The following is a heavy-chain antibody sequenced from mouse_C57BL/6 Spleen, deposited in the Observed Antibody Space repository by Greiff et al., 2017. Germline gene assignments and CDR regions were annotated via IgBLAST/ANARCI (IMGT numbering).Heavy chain of an antibody. Sequence: VQLQQSGAELVKPGASVKISCKASGYAFSSYWMNWVKQRPGKGREWIGQVYPGDGDTNYNGKFKGKATLTADKSSSTAYMQVSSLTSEDSAVYFFAGYSWFAYWGQGTLVTVSA. D-gene: IGHD2-3*01. CDR3: AGYSWFAY. CDR2: VYPGDGDT. CDR1: GYAFSSYW. V-gene: IGHV1-80*01. J-gene: IGHJ3*01.